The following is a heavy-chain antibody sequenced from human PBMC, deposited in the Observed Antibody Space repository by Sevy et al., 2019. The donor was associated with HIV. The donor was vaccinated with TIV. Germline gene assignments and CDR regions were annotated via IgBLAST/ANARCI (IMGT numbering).Heavy chain of an antibody. Sequence: SETRSLTCTVSGASISSSGYYWGWIRQPPGKGLEWIASINYSGITFYNPSLKSRVTISADTSKNQFSLRLSSVTAADSSIYFCVGPKLTYTNGWQYLDYWGQGTVVTVSS. CDR3: VGPKLTYTNGWQYLDY. CDR1: GASISSSGYY. CDR2: INYSGIT. V-gene: IGHV4-39*01. D-gene: IGHD6-25*01. J-gene: IGHJ4*02.